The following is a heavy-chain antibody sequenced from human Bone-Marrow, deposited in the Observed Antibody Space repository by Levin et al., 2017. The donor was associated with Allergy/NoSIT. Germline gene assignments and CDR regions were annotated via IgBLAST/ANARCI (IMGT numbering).Heavy chain of an antibody. Sequence: PGESLKISCKGSGYSFTSYWIGWVRQMPGKGLEWMGIIYPGDSDTRYSPSFQGQVTISADKSISTAYLQWSSLKASDTAMYYCARAHRSYYDILRYYYYMDVWGKGTTVTVSS. J-gene: IGHJ6*03. D-gene: IGHD3-9*01. CDR1: GYSFTSYW. CDR2: IYPGDSDT. CDR3: ARAHRSYYDILRYYYYMDV. V-gene: IGHV5-51*01.